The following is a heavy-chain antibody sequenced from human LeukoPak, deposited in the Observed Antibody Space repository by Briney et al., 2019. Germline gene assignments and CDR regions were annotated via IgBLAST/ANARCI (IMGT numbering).Heavy chain of an antibody. J-gene: IGHJ4*02. D-gene: IGHD4-17*01. CDR1: GFTFSSYA. Sequence: GGSLRLSCAASGFTFSSYAMHWVRQAPGKGLEWVAVISYDGSNKYYADSVKGRFTISRDNSKNTLYLQMNSLRAEDTAVYYCAKVGGDPVLVPFDYWGQGTLVTVSS. CDR3: AKVGGDPVLVPFDY. CDR2: ISYDGSNK. V-gene: IGHV3-30-3*01.